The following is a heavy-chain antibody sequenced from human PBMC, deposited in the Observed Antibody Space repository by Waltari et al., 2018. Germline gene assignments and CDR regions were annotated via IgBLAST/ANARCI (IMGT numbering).Heavy chain of an antibody. V-gene: IGHV4-34*01. CDR2: INHSGST. CDR1: GGSFSGYY. CDR3: ARAHPCCGSRYYYYYMDV. Sequence: QVQLQQWGAGLLKPSETLSLTCAVYGGSFSGYYWSWIRQPPGKGLEWIGEINHSGSTNYNPSLKSRVTISVDTSKSQFSLKLSSVTAADTAVYYCARAHPCCGSRYYYYYMDVWGKGTTVTVSS. D-gene: IGHD2-21*01. J-gene: IGHJ6*03.